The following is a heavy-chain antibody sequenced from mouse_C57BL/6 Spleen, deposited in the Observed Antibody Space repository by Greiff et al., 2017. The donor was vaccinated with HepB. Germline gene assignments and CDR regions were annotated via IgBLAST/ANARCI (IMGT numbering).Heavy chain of an antibody. CDR1: GFTFNTYA. V-gene: IGHV10-3*01. Sequence: EVQLVESGGGLVQPKGSLKLSCAASGFTFNTYAMHWVRQAPGKGLEWVARIRSKSSNYATYYADSVKDRFTISRDDSQSMLYLQMNNLKTEDTAMYYCVREGITTVVADYFDYWGQGTTLTVSS. J-gene: IGHJ2*01. D-gene: IGHD1-1*01. CDR3: VREGITTVVADYFDY. CDR2: IRSKSSNYAT.